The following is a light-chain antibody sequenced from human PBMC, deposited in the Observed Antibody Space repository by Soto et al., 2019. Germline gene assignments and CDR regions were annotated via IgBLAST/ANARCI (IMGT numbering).Light chain of an antibody. CDR2: GAS. CDR3: QQYGSSRT. CDR1: QSVSSSY. J-gene: IGKJ1*01. V-gene: IGKV3-20*01. Sequence: VVLTQSPGTLSVSPGERATLSCRASQSVSSSYLAWYQQKPGQAPRLLIYGASSRATGIPDRFSGSGSGTDFTLTISRLEPEDFAVYYCQQYGSSRTFGQGTKVDIK.